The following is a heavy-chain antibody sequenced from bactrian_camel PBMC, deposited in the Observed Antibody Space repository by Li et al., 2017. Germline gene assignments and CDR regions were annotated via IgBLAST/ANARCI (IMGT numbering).Heavy chain of an antibody. CDR3: AACRSCSGGVCNGDFAY. CDR1: GYTNVAYC. Sequence: VQLVESGGGSVRAGGSLGLSCAVSGYTNVAYCMGWFRQGPGKEREGVAARDSDGSTNYADSVKGRFTISRDKAKNTLYLQMDSLKTEDTGVYYCAACRSCSGGVCNGDFAYWGQGTQVTVS. V-gene: IGHV3S55*01. CDR2: RDSDGST. J-gene: IGHJ6*01. D-gene: IGHD2*01.